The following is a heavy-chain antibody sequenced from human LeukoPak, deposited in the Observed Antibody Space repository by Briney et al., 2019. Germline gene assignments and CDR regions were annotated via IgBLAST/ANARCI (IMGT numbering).Heavy chain of an antibody. Sequence: SVKVSCKASGGTFNNYAISWVRQAPGQGLEWMGRIIPLFPTTHSAQKFQGRLTLTTDESTYTAHMELSSLRSEDTAVYYCASNKGIIPEVFHSWGQGTMVTVSS. CDR1: GGTFNNYA. J-gene: IGHJ3*01. V-gene: IGHV1-69*05. CDR3: ASNKGIIPEVFHS. CDR2: IIPLFPTT. D-gene: IGHD3-16*02.